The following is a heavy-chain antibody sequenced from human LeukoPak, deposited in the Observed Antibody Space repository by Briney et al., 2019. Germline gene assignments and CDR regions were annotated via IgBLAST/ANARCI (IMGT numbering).Heavy chain of an antibody. CDR3: ARARAYVAVPAPADY. D-gene: IGHD2-2*01. Sequence: GGSLRLSCAASGFTFSDYYMSWIRQAPGKGLEWVSYVSSSGSTIYYADSVKGRFTISRDNAKNSLYLQMNSLRAGDTAVYYCARARAYVAVPAPADYWGQGTLVTVSS. J-gene: IGHJ4*02. V-gene: IGHV3-11*01. CDR1: GFTFSDYY. CDR2: VSSSGSTI.